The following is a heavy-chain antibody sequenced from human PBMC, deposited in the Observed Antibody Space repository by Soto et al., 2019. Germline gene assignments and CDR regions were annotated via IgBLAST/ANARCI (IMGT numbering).Heavy chain of an antibody. V-gene: IGHV4-59*01. J-gene: IGHJ6*02. Sequence: SGTLSLTCTVSGGSISSYYWSWIRQPPGKGLEWIGYIYYSGSTNYNPSLKSRVTISVDTSKNQFSLKLSSVTAADTAVYYCARGGICSSTSCYASPLWSDYYYGMDVWGQGTTVTVSS. CDR1: GGSISSYY. D-gene: IGHD2-2*01. CDR3: ARGGICSSTSCYASPLWSDYYYGMDV. CDR2: IYYSGST.